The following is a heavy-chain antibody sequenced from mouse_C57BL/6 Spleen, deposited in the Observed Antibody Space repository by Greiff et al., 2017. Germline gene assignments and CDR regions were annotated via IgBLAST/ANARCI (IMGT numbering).Heavy chain of an antibody. CDR3: ARRGENYAMDY. Sequence: QVQLQQPGAELVRPGSSVKLSCKASGYTFTSYWMDWVKQRPGQGLEWIGNIYPSDSETHYNQKFKDKATLTVDKSSSTAYMQLSSLTSEDSAVDYCARRGENYAMDYWGQGTSVTVSS. CDR2: IYPSDSET. V-gene: IGHV1-61*01. J-gene: IGHJ4*01. CDR1: GYTFTSYW.